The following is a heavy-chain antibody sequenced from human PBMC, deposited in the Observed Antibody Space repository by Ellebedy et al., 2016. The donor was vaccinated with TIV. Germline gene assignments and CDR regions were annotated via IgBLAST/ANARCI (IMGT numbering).Heavy chain of an antibody. D-gene: IGHD6-13*01. CDR3: ARASAGLDY. Sequence: GESLKISCEGSGFTVSSNYMSWVRQAPGKGLEWVSVIYSGGSTYYADSVKGRFTISRENGKNSVYLQMNSLRAEDTAVYYCARASAGLDYWGQGTLVTVSS. CDR1: GFTVSSNY. J-gene: IGHJ4*02. V-gene: IGHV3-66*01. CDR2: IYSGGST.